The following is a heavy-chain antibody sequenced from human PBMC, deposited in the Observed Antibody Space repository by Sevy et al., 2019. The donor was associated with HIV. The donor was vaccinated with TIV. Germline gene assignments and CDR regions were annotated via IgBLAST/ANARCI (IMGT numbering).Heavy chain of an antibody. V-gene: IGHV3-7*01. D-gene: IGHD2-15*01. Sequence: GGSLRLSCAASGFTFSSHWMNWVRQAPGKGLEWVASVKQDGSVKYYVDSVKGRFTISRDNAKNSLYLQMNSLRAEDTAVYYCASWSSGGFDYWGQGTLVTVSS. CDR1: GFTFSSHW. CDR3: ASWSSGGFDY. J-gene: IGHJ4*02. CDR2: VKQDGSVK.